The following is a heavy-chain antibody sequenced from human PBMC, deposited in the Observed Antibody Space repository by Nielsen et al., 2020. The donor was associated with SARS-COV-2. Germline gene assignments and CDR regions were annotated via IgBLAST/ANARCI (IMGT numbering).Heavy chain of an antibody. CDR3: AREGRKLPLDY. Sequence: GESLKISCGASGFTISSSFMSWVRQAAGKGLDWVAQMSGSSSYIHYADSVKGRFTISRDNAKNSLYLQMNSLRAEDTAVYYCAREGRKLPLDYWGQGTLVTVSS. D-gene: IGHD5-24*01. J-gene: IGHJ4*02. CDR1: GFTISSSF. V-gene: IGHV3-11*05. CDR2: MSGSSSYI.